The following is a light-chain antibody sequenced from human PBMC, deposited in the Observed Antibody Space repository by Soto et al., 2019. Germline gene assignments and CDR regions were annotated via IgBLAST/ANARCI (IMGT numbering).Light chain of an antibody. J-gene: IGLJ3*02. CDR3: AAWDESLNGQV. CDR2: SGH. CDR1: SSNIGGQT. Sequence: QSVLTQPPSVSGTTKQSVTISCSRSSSNIGGQTVSWYQQLPGTAPNLLIYSGHQRPSGVPDRFSASKSGSSASLAISGLQSEDEGDYYCAAWDESLNGQVFGGGTKVNVL. V-gene: IGLV1-44*01.